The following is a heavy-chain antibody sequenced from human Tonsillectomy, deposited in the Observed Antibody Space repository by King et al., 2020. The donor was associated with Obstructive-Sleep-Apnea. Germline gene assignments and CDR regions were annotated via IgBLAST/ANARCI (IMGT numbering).Heavy chain of an antibody. Sequence: VQLVQSGAEVKKPGASVKVSCKASGYTFTSYYMHWVRQAPGQGLEWMGIINPSGGSRSYAQKFQGRLTMTRDTSTSTVYMELSSLRSEDTAVYYCARDHRTVSTTHYYGMDVWGQGTTVTVSS. CDR2: INPSGGSR. V-gene: IGHV1-46*03. CDR3: ARDHRTVSTTHYYGMDV. J-gene: IGHJ6*02. CDR1: GYTFTSYY. D-gene: IGHD4-11*01.